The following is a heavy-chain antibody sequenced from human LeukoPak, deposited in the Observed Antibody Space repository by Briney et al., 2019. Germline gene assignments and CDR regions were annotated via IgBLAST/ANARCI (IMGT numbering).Heavy chain of an antibody. V-gene: IGHV3-9*01. CDR2: ISWNSGSI. J-gene: IGHJ6*02. Sequence: PGRSLRLSCAASGFTFDDYAMHWVRQAPGKGLGWVSGISWNSGSIGYADSVKGRFTISRDNAKNSLYLQMNSLRAEDTALYYCAKEGRRSGWYDYYYYGMDVWGQGTTVTVSS. D-gene: IGHD6-19*01. CDR1: GFTFDDYA. CDR3: AKEGRRSGWYDYYYYGMDV.